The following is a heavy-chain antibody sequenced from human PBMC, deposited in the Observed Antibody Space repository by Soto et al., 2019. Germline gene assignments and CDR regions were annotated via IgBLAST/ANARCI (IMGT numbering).Heavy chain of an antibody. CDR3: ARDLIYAGYYYYMDV. D-gene: IGHD3-10*01. V-gene: IGHV3-21*01. CDR1: GFTFSSYS. Sequence: EVQLVESGGGLVKPGGSLRLSCAASGFTFSSYSMNWVRQAPGKGLEWVSSINYKSHIDYADSVKGRITITRHNAKNSVYLQMNSLRAEDTAVYFCARDLIYAGYYYYMDVWGIGTTVTVSS. CDR2: INYKSHI. J-gene: IGHJ6*03.